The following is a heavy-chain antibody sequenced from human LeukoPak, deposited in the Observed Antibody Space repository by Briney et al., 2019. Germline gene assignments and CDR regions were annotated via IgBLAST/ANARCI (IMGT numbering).Heavy chain of an antibody. CDR2: ISSSSSYI. CDR3: ARSYAILTGYSNFAY. J-gene: IGHJ4*02. CDR1: GFTFSSYS. Sequence: GGSLRLSCAASGFTFSSYSMNWVRKAPGKGLEWVSSISSSSSYIYYADSVKGRFSISRDNAKNSLYLQMNSLRAEDTAVYYCARSYAILTGYSNFAYWGQGTLVTVSS. V-gene: IGHV3-21*01. D-gene: IGHD3-9*01.